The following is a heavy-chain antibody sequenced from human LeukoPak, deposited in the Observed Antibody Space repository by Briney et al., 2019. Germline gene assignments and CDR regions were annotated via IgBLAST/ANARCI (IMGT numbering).Heavy chain of an antibody. D-gene: IGHD3-3*01. CDR3: ASAIFGGGY. CDR1: GGSISSGDYY. J-gene: IGHJ4*02. Sequence: PSETLSLTCTVSGGSISSGDYYWSWIRQPPGKGLEWIGYIYNSGSTFYNPSLKSRVTISLDTSKNQFSLRLSSVTAADTAVYYCASAIFGGGYWGQGTLVTVSS. CDR2: IYNSGST. V-gene: IGHV4-30-4*08.